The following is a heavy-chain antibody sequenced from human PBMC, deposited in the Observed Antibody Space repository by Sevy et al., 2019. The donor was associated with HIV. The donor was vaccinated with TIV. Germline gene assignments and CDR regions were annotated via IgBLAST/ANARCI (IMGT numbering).Heavy chain of an antibody. CDR2: ISSSGSTR. CDR3: ASADFQYCSGGSCPNWFDP. D-gene: IGHD2-15*01. CDR1: GFTFSDYY. Sequence: GGSLRLSCAASGFTFSDYYMSWIRQAPGKGLEWVSYISSSGSTRYYADSVKGRFTISRDNAKNLLYLQMNSLRAEDTAVYYCASADFQYCSGGSCPNWFDPWGQGTLVTVSS. J-gene: IGHJ5*02. V-gene: IGHV3-11*01.